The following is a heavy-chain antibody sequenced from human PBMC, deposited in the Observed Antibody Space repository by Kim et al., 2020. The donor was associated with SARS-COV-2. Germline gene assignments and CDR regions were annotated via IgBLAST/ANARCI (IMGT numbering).Heavy chain of an antibody. CDR2: IRSKANSYAT. V-gene: IGHV3-73*01. J-gene: IGHJ3*02. CDR1: GFTFSDSA. CDR3: TRVPPYSNSCWDAFDI. Sequence: GGSLRLSCAASGFTFSDSAMYWVRQASGKGLEWVGRIRSKANSYATAYDVSVKGRFIISRDDSKNTAYLQMNSLKTEDTAIYYCTRVPPYSNSCWDAFDIWGQGTIVTVSS. D-gene: IGHD2-2*01.